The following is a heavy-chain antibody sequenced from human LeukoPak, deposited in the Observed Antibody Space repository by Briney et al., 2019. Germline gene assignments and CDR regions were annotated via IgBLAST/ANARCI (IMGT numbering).Heavy chain of an antibody. V-gene: IGHV7-4-1*01. CDR3: ARGGDCSGGSCYSGWFDP. J-gene: IGHJ5*02. CDR1: GYTFTSYA. Sequence: ASVKVSCKASGYTFTSYAMNWVRQAPGQGLEWMGWINTNTGNPTYAQGFTGRFVFSLDTSVSTAYLQICSLKAEDTAVYYCARGGDCSGGSCYSGWFDPWGQGTLVAVSS. D-gene: IGHD2-15*01. CDR2: INTNTGNP.